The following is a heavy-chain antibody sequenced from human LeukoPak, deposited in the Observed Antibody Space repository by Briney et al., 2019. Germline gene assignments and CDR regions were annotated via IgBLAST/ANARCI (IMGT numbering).Heavy chain of an antibody. CDR1: GGTFRSYT. V-gene: IGHV1-69*02. CDR3: ARGVIAGANWFDP. Sequence: GASVKVSCKASGGTFRSYTISWVRQAPGQGLEWMGRIIPILGIANYAQKFQGRVTITADKSTSTAYMELSSLRSEDTAVYYCARGVIAGANWFDPWGQGTLVTVSS. J-gene: IGHJ5*02. CDR2: IIPILGIA. D-gene: IGHD6-13*01.